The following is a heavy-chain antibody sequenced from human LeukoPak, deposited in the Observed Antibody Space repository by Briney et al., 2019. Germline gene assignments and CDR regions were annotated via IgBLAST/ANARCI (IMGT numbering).Heavy chain of an antibody. J-gene: IGHJ4*02. CDR2: ISWNSGSI. D-gene: IGHD3-10*01. CDR3: TKDYYGSGSYGMGPLDY. CDR1: GFTFDDYA. Sequence: GRSLRLSCAASGFTFDDYAMHWVRQAPGKGLEWVSGISWNSGSIGYADSVKGRFTISRDNAKNSLYLQMNSLRAEDTALYYCTKDYYGSGSYGMGPLDYWGQGTLVTVSS. V-gene: IGHV3-9*01.